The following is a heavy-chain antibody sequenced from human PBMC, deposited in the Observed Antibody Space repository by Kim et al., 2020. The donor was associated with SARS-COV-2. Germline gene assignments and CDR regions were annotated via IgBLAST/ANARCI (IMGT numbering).Heavy chain of an antibody. D-gene: IGHD3-9*01. Sequence: GGSLRLSCAASGFTFSSYAMHWVRQAPGKGLEWVAVISYDGSNKYYADSVKGRFTISRDNSKNTLYLQMNSLRAEDTAVYYCARDFSPIDDIFPSPVDVWGQGTTVTVSS. J-gene: IGHJ6*02. CDR3: ARDFSPIDDIFPSPVDV. CDR1: GFTFSSYA. CDR2: ISYDGSNK. V-gene: IGHV3-30-3*01.